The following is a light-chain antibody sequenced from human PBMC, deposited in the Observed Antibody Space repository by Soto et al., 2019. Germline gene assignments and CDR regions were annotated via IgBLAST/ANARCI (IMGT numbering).Light chain of an antibody. V-gene: IGKV3-20*01. Sequence: EIVLTQSPGTLSLSPGERATLSCRASQTITRNFLAWYQQKPGQAPRLLMYGASSRATGIPDRFSGGVSETDFTLTISRLEPEDFAVYYWQQYGNAPPFTVGPGTKVDTK. CDR3: QQYGNAPPFT. CDR2: GAS. J-gene: IGKJ3*01. CDR1: QTITRNF.